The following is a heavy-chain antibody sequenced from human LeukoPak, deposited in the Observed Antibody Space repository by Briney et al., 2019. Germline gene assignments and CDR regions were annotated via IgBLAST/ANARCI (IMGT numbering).Heavy chain of an antibody. Sequence: AGGSLRLSCAASGFTFSSYGMHWVRQAPGKGLEWVAVIWYDGSNKYYADSVKGRFTISRDNSKNTMYLQMNSLRAEETAVYYCAKTAWDDSPGAFDIWGQGTMVTVSS. CDR1: GFTFSSYG. J-gene: IGHJ3*02. D-gene: IGHD1-26*01. CDR2: IWYDGSNK. V-gene: IGHV3-33*06. CDR3: AKTAWDDSPGAFDI.